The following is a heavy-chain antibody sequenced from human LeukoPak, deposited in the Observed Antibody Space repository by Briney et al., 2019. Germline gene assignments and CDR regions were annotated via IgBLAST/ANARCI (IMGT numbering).Heavy chain of an antibody. CDR2: IYYSGST. D-gene: IGHD2-15*01. V-gene: IGHV4-39*07. CDR3: ARKGTSWLLRSGWFDP. J-gene: IGHJ5*02. CDR1: GGSISSSSYY. Sequence: PSETLSLTCTVSGGSISSSSYYWGWIRQPPGKGLEWIGSIYYSGSTYYNPSLKSRVTISVDTSKNQFSLKLSSVTAADTAVYYCARKGTSWLLRSGWFDPWGQGTLVTVSS.